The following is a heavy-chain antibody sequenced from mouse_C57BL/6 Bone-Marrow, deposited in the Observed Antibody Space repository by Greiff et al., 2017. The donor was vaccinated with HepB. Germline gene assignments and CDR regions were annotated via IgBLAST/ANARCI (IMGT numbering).Heavy chain of an antibody. Sequence: VQVVESGPELVKPGASVKISCKASGYAFSSSWMNWVKQRPGKGLEWIGRIYPGDGDTNYNGKFKGKAKLTADKSSSTAYMQLSSLTSEDSAVYFCARRGVVAMDYWGQGTSVTVSS. CDR3: ARRGVVAMDY. CDR1: GYAFSSSW. CDR2: IYPGDGDT. D-gene: IGHD1-1*01. J-gene: IGHJ4*01. V-gene: IGHV1-82*01.